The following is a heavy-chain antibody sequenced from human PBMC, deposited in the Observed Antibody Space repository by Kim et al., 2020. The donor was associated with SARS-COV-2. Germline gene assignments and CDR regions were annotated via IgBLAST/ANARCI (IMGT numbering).Heavy chain of an antibody. CDR2: INGGNGNT. D-gene: IGHD3-10*01. Sequence: ASMKVSCKASGYTFDTFSLYWLRQAPGQRFEWMGWINGGNGNTRYSQNFQGRVTFTRDTSATTAYMELTSLTFKDTAVYYCAREGSGSDNWLDPWGQGTLVTVSS. J-gene: IGHJ5*02. CDR3: AREGSGSDNWLDP. CDR1: GYTFDTFS. V-gene: IGHV1-3*01.